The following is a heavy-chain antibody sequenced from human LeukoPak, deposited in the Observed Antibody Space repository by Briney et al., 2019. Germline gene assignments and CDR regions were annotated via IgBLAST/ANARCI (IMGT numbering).Heavy chain of an antibody. CDR3: ARAWRQSRYWYFDL. CDR2: LYSGGST. CDR1: GFTFGIYA. D-gene: IGHD1-1*01. Sequence: GGSLRLSCAASGFTFGIYAMNWVRQVPGKGLQWVAVLYSGGSTYYADSVKGRFTISRDSSKNTLYLQMTSLRVEDTAVYYCARAWRQSRYWYFDLWGRGTLVTVSS. J-gene: IGHJ2*01. V-gene: IGHV3-53*01.